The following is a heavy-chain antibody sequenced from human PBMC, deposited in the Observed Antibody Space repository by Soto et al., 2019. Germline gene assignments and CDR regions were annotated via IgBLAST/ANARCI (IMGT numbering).Heavy chain of an antibody. CDR2: INPSGGST. CDR3: ARYRGRYLLAFDI. J-gene: IGHJ3*02. V-gene: IGHV1-46*01. CDR1: GYTFTSYY. Sequence: ASVKVSCKASGYTFTSYYMHWVRQAPGQGLEWMGIINPSGGSTSYAQKFQGRVTVTRDTPTSTVYMELSSLRSEDTAVYYCARYRGRYLLAFDIWGQGTMVTVSS. D-gene: IGHD1-26*01.